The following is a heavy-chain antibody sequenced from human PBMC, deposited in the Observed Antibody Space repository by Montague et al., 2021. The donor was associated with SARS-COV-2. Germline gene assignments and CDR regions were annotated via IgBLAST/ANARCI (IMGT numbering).Heavy chain of an antibody. V-gene: IGHV4-59*09. Sequence: TNYNPSLKSRVTISVDTSKNQFSLKLSSVTAADTAVYYCPRGDVDTAMVYYFDYWGQATRVTVSS. J-gene: IGHJ4*02. D-gene: IGHD5-18*01. CDR3: PRGDVDTAMVYYFDY. CDR2: T.